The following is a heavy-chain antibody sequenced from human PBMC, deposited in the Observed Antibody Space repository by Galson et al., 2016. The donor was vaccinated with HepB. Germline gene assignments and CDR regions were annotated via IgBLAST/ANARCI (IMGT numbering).Heavy chain of an antibody. CDR1: GFTFSTFG. CDR2: ISYDGSDQ. CDR3: AKGIYIYHADHYFDY. V-gene: IGHV3-30*18. D-gene: IGHD2-2*02. J-gene: IGHJ4*02. Sequence: SLRLSCAASGFTFSTFGMHWVRQAPGKGLEWVGVISYDGSDQYYADSVKARFTISRDNSRNTLYLQMNSLRAEGTAVYYCAKGIYIYHADHYFDYWGRGTLVTVSS.